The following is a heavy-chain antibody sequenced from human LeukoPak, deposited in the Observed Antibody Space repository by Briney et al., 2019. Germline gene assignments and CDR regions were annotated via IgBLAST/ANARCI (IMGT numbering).Heavy chain of an antibody. CDR3: TRLPLDYSVDY. D-gene: IGHD4-11*01. J-gene: IGHJ4*02. V-gene: IGHV4-39*01. CDR2: VSYFGTT. CDR1: GDSISNTAYW. Sequence: SETLSLTCTVSGDSISNTAYWWGWIRQSPGKGLEWIGSVSYFGTTSYSPSLKSRVTMSIDMSKKQFSLQLSSVTAADTAVYYCTRLPLDYSVDYWGQGALVSVSS.